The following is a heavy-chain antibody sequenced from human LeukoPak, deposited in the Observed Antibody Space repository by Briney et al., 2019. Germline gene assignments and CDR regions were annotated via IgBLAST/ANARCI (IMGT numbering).Heavy chain of an antibody. V-gene: IGHV3-66*01. Sequence: GGSLRLSCAASGFTVSSNYMSWVRQAPGKGLEWVSVIYSGGSTYYADSVKGRFTISRDNSKNTLYLQMNSLRAEDTAVYYCATLSYYDSSGYYPKWGQGTLVTVSS. CDR3: ATLSYYDSSGYYPK. CDR2: IYSGGST. D-gene: IGHD3-22*01. CDR1: GFTVSSNY. J-gene: IGHJ4*02.